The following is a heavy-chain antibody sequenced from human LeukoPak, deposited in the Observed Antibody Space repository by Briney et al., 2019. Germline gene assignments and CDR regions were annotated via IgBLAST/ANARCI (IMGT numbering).Heavy chain of an antibody. CDR1: GGSISSGSYY. CDR2: IYTSGST. Sequence: SQTLSLTCTVSGGSISSGSYYWSWIRQPAGKGLEWIGRIYTSGSTNYNPSLKSRVTISVDTSKNQFSLKLSSVTAADTAVYYCARVGVRYSYGWVPRYMDVWGKGTTVTVSS. V-gene: IGHV4-61*02. J-gene: IGHJ6*03. CDR3: ARVGVRYSYGWVPRYMDV. D-gene: IGHD5-18*01.